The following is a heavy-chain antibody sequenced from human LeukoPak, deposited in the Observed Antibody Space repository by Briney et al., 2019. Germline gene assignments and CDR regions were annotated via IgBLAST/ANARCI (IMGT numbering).Heavy chain of an antibody. Sequence: SQTLSLTCAISGDSVSSNSAAWNWIRQSPSTGLEWLGRTYYRSKWYNDYAVSVKSRITINPDTSKNQFSLQLNSVTPEDTAVYYCARASLSRREDLFDYWGQGTLVTVSS. J-gene: IGHJ4*02. CDR2: TYYRSKWYN. CDR1: GDSVSSNSAA. V-gene: IGHV6-1*01. CDR3: ARASLSRREDLFDY. D-gene: IGHD5-24*01.